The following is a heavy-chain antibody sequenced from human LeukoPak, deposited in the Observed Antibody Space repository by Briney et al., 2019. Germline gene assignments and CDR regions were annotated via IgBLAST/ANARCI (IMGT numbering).Heavy chain of an antibody. CDR1: GVSIGSTHYY. J-gene: IGHJ5*02. CDR2: VYFSGST. V-gene: IGHV4-61*02. CDR3: VKDGGHTALDP. Sequence: SETLPLTCTVSGVSIGSTHYYWGWIRQPAGKGLEWIGRVYFSGSTNYNPSLKGRVTISVDTSKNQFSLSLMSVTAADTAVYYCVKDGGHTALDPWGQGTQVTVSS. D-gene: IGHD3-16*01.